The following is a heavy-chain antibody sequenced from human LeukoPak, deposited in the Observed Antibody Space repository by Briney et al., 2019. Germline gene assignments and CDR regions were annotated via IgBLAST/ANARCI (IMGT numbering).Heavy chain of an antibody. V-gene: IGHV3-23*01. CDR3: ARGLYSSSWYYN. D-gene: IGHD6-13*01. Sequence: GGSLRLSCAASGFTFSSYWMHWVRQAPGKGLEWVSVISGSGHTTDYADSVKGRFTVSRDNSKNTLYLQMNSLRAEDTAVYFCARGLYSSSWYYNWGQGTLVTVSS. CDR2: ISGSGHTT. J-gene: IGHJ4*02. CDR1: GFTFSSYW.